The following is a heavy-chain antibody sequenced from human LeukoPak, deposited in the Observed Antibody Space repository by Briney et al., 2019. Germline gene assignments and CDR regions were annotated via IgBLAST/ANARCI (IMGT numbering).Heavy chain of an antibody. D-gene: IGHD3-16*01. Sequence: GGSLRLSCAASGFTFSSYEMNWVRQAPGKGLEWVSYISSSGSTIYYADSVKGRFTISRDNAKNSLYLQMNSLRAGDTAVYYCARDAYQVAGSTLNDYWGLGTLVTVSS. CDR3: ARDAYQVAGSTLNDY. V-gene: IGHV3-48*03. CDR2: ISSSGSTI. CDR1: GFTFSSYE. J-gene: IGHJ4*02.